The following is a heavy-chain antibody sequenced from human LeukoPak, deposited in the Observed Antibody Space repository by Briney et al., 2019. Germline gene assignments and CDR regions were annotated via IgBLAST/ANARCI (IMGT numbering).Heavy chain of an antibody. V-gene: IGHV3-48*03. CDR1: GFTFSSYE. Sequence: PGGSLRLSCAASGFTFSSYEMIWVRQAPGKGLEWVANIGYSGRTIYYADSVKGRFTNSRDNAKNSLYLQMNSLRVEDTAVYYCALLAVASDFDYWGQGALVTVSS. CDR2: IGYSGRTI. J-gene: IGHJ4*02. D-gene: IGHD6-19*01. CDR3: ALLAVASDFDY.